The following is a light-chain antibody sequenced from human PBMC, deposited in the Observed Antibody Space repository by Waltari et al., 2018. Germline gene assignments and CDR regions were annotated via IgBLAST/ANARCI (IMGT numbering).Light chain of an antibody. Sequence: SSELTQDPAVSVALGQTVRITCQGYSLRSYVASWYQQRPGRAPLLVMYGRNNRPSGIPDRFSGSSSGDTASVTISGAQADDEGDYYCNSRDSSGTQVFGGGTKLTVL. J-gene: IGLJ2*01. CDR3: NSRDSSGTQV. CDR1: SLRSYV. CDR2: GRN. V-gene: IGLV3-19*01.